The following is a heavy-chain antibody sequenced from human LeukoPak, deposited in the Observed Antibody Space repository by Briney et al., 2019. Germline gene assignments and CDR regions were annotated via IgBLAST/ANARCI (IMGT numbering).Heavy chain of an antibody. CDR3: ARDMITFGEVAPPNY. Sequence: GGSLRLSCAASGFTFSSYSMNWVRQAPGKGLEWVSSISSSSTYIYYADSMKGRFTISRDNAKNSLYLQMNSLRAEDTAVYYCARDMITFGEVAPPNYWGQGTLVTVSS. D-gene: IGHD3-16*01. CDR1: GFTFSSYS. CDR2: ISSSSTYI. V-gene: IGHV3-21*01. J-gene: IGHJ4*02.